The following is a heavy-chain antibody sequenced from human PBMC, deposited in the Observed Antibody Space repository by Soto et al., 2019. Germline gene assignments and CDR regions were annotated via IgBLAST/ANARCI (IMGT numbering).Heavy chain of an antibody. D-gene: IGHD3-9*01. CDR3: ARDPRYFVKKRLNDAFDI. CDR1: GYTFTSYG. V-gene: IGHV1-18*01. CDR2: ISAYNGNT. J-gene: IGHJ3*02. Sequence: ASVKVSCKASGYTFTSYGISWVRQAPGQGLEWMGWISAYNGNTNYAQKLQGRVTMTTDTSTSTAYMELRSLRSDDTAVYYCARDPRYFVKKRLNDAFDIWGQGTMVTVSS.